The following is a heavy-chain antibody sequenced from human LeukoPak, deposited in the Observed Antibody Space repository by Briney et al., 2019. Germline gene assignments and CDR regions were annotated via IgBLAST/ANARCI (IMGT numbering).Heavy chain of an antibody. V-gene: IGHV4-61*02. D-gene: IGHD2-8*01. CDR3: ARGPVDAILYYFDY. Sequence: SETLSLTCTVSGDSFSSGDYYWSWIRQPAGKGLEWIGRISSSGSTNYNPSLKSRVTISVDTSKNQFSLKLSSVTAADTAVYYCARGPVDAILYYFDYWGQGTLVTVSS. CDR1: GDSFSSGDYY. J-gene: IGHJ4*02. CDR2: ISSSGST.